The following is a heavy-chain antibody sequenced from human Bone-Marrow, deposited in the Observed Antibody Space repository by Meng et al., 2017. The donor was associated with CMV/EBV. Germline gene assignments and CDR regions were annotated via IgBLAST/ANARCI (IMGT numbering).Heavy chain of an antibody. CDR2: ISYDGTKQ. D-gene: IGHD2-21*02. CDR3: VRDSGDRPLVTPEDSAFDI. J-gene: IGHJ3*02. Sequence: GGPLRLSCVASGFTFNSYALHWVRQAPGEGLAWVALISYDGTKQYYGDSVKGRFTISRDNAKNSVYLQMNSLRAEDTANYYCVRDSGDRPLVTPEDSAFDIWGQGTMVTGSS. V-gene: IGHV3-30*07. CDR1: GFTFNSYA.